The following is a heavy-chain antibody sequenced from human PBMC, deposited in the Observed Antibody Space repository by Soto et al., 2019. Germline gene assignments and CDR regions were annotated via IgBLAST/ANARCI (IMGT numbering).Heavy chain of an antibody. V-gene: IGHV3-23*01. CDR3: AKDLYGDYGGVDS. J-gene: IGHJ4*02. CDR1: GFTFSTYA. D-gene: IGHD4-17*01. Sequence: EVQLLDSGGGLVQPGGSLRLSCAASGFTFSTYAMSWVRQAPGKGLEWVSTITGSGSSTYYADSVKGRFTISRDNXKHTLSLQMNSLRAEDTAVYYCAKDLYGDYGGVDSWGQGTLVTVSS. CDR2: ITGSGSST.